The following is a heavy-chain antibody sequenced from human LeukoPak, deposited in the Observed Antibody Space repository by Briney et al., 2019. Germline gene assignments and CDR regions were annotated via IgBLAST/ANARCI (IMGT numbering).Heavy chain of an antibody. CDR3: ARTCSSSSCYMVH. J-gene: IGHJ4*02. CDR1: GYTFANFG. Sequence: GASVKVSCKASGYTFANFGITWVRQAPGQGLERMGWISVYNGNTNYAQNLQGRVTLTTDTSTSTAYMELRSLRSDDTALYYCARTCSSSSCYMVHWGQGTLVTVSS. V-gene: IGHV1-18*01. CDR2: ISVYNGNT. D-gene: IGHD2-2*02.